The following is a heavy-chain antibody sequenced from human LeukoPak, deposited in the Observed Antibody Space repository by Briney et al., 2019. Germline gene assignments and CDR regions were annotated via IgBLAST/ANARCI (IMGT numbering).Heavy chain of an antibody. CDR2: INHSGST. J-gene: IGHJ6*02. V-gene: IGHV4-34*01. CDR1: GESFSGYY. D-gene: IGHD6-13*01. CDR3: ARGTKGIAAAGLDYYYYGMDV. Sequence: SETLSHTCAVYGESFSGYYWSWIRQPPGKGPEWIGEINHSGSTNYNPSLKSRVTISVDTSKNQFSLKLSSVTAADTAGYYCARGTKGIAAAGLDYYYYGMDVWGQGTTVTVSS.